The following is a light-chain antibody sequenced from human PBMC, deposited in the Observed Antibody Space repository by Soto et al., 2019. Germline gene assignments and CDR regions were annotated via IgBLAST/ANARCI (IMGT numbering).Light chain of an antibody. V-gene: IGKV3-20*01. CDR1: QSVSSSY. CDR3: QQYGNSLWT. Sequence: EIVLTQSPGNLSLSPGERATLSCRASQSVSSSYLAWYQQKPGQAPRLLIYGASTRATGIPARFSGSGSGTEFTLTISSLQSEDFAVYYCQQYGNSLWTFGQGTKVDI. J-gene: IGKJ1*01. CDR2: GAS.